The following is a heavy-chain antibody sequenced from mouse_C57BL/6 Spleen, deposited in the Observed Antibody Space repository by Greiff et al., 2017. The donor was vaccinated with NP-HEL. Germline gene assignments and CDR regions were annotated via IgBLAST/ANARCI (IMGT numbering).Heavy chain of an antibody. CDR2: IDPSDSST. CDR1: GYTFTSYW. J-gene: IGHJ4*01. D-gene: IGHD1-1*01. Sequence: QVQLQQPGAELVKPGASVKLSCKASGYTFTSYWMQWVKQRPGQGLEWIGEIDPSDSSTNYNQKFKGTATLTVDTSSSTAYMQLSSLTSEDSAVEYCARHYYGSSYYAMDYWGQGTSVTVSS. V-gene: IGHV1-50*01. CDR3: ARHYYGSSYYAMDY.